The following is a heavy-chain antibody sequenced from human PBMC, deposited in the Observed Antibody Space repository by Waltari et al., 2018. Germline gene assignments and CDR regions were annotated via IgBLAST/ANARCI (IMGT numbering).Heavy chain of an antibody. Sequence: VQLAESGGGLVQPGGALKLSCATPGCTFSTVGMHCVRQAPGKGLEWVAFVQFDDKNKYYADSVKGRFTISRDNSKDTLYLQINSLRVDDTALYYCVKSLSSGSSKDYWGQGTLVTVSS. V-gene: IGHV3-30*02. CDR3: VKSLSSGSSKDY. J-gene: IGHJ4*02. D-gene: IGHD1-26*01. CDR1: GCTFSTVG. CDR2: VQFDDKNK.